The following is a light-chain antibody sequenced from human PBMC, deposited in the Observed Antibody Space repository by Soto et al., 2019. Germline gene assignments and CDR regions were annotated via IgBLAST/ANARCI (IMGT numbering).Light chain of an antibody. CDR1: SSVVGRYNY. V-gene: IGLV2-11*01. Sequence: QSALTQPRSVSGSPGQSVTISCTGTSSVVGRYNYVSWYQQHPGQAPKLMIYDVSKRPSGVPDRFSGSKSGNTASLTISGLQAEDEADYYCCSYAGSYTYVFGTGTKVTVL. CDR3: CSYAGSYTYV. J-gene: IGLJ1*01. CDR2: DVS.